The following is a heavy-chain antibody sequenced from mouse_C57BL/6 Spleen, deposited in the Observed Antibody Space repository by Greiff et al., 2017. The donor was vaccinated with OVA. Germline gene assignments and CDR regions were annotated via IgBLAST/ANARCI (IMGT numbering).Heavy chain of an antibody. J-gene: IGHJ3*01. CDR3: ARSGYDYDGFAY. Sequence: EVQLQQSGPELVKPGASVKISCKASGYTFTDYYMNWVKQSHGKSLEWIGDINPNNGGTSYNQKFKGKATLTVDKYSSTAYMELRSLTAEDSAVYYCARSGYDYDGFAYWGQGTLVTVSA. CDR2: INPNNGGT. V-gene: IGHV1-26*01. CDR1: GYTFTDYY. D-gene: IGHD2-4*01.